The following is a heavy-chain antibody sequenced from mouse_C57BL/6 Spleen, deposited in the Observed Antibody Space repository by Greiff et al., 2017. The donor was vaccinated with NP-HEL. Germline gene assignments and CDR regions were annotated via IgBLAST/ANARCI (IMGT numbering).Heavy chain of an antibody. CDR3: VRERDDEVGLAY. V-gene: IGHV10-3*01. CDR1: GFTFNTYA. J-gene: IGHJ3*01. Sequence: VQLKESGGGLVQPKGSLKLSCAASGFTFNTYAMHWVRQAPGKGLEWVARIRSKSSNYATYYADSVKDRFTISRDDSQRMLHLQMNNLKTEDTAMYYCVRERDDEVGLAYWGQGTLVTVSA. CDR2: IRSKSSNYAT.